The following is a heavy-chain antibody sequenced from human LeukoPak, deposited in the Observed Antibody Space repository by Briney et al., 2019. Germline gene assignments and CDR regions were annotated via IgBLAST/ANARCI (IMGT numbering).Heavy chain of an antibody. CDR2: ISTYSGNT. CDR3: ARGSVTLDD. J-gene: IGHJ4*02. V-gene: IGHV1-18*01. CDR1: GYTFTRYG. D-gene: IGHD4-11*01. Sequence: AGVTVSFKASGYTFTRYGISWVRQAPGQGLEWMGSISTYSGNTNYAQKLQGRVTMTTDTSTSTAYMELRSLRSDDTALYYCARGSVTLDDWGQGTLVTVSS.